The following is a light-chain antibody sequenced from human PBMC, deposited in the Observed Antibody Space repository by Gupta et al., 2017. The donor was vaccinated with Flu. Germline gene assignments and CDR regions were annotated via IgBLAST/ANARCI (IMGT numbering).Light chain of an antibody. V-gene: IGKV1-5*03. CDR1: QSISRG. CDR3: QQYNNYWT. CDR2: KAS. Sequence: DIQMTQSPSTLSASVGDRVTITCRASQSISRGLAWYQQKPGKAPKLLIYKASTLDSGVPSRFSGSGVGTEFTLTISSLQPDDSATYYCQQYNNYWTFGQGTKVEI. J-gene: IGKJ1*01.